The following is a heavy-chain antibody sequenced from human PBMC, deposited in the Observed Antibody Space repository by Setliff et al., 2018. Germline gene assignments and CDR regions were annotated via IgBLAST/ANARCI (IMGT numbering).Heavy chain of an antibody. Sequence: ASVKVSCKASGYTFTSYAMHWVRQAPGQRLEWMGWINAGNGNTKYSQKFQGRVTITTDESTSTAYMELSSLRSEDTAFYYCARGAVLGVVNNYYYGMDVWGQGTTVTVSS. V-gene: IGHV1-3*01. CDR2: INAGNGNT. CDR1: GYTFTSYA. J-gene: IGHJ6*02. D-gene: IGHD3-3*01. CDR3: ARGAVLGVVNNYYYGMDV.